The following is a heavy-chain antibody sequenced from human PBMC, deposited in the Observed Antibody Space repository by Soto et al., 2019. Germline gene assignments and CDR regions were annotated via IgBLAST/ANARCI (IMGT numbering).Heavy chain of an antibody. J-gene: IGHJ6*02. CDR1: GFTFSSYG. V-gene: IGHV3-33*01. D-gene: IGHD3-9*01. CDR2: IWYDGSNK. CDR3: ARDRLDDILAGYPLHGYYYYGMDV. Sequence: QVPLVESGGGVVQPGRSLRLSCAASGFTFSSYGMHWVRQAPGKGLEWVAVIWYDGSNKYYADSVKGRFTISRDNSNNTPYRQMTRQRAEDTAVEYCARDRLDDILAGYPLHGYYYYGMDVWGQGTTDTVSS.